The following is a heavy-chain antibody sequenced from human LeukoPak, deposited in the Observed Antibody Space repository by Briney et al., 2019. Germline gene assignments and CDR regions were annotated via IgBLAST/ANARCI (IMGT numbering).Heavy chain of an antibody. J-gene: IGHJ4*02. D-gene: IGHD5-12*01. CDR3: AKDSIVATYLDY. CDR1: GFSFSSDG. V-gene: IGHV3-23*01. Sequence: GGSLRLSCSASGFSFSSDGMSWVRQAPGKGLEWVSGILGLGGAGRTYYADSVKGRFTISRDNSKNTLYLQMNSLRAEDTAVYYCAKDSIVATYLDYWGQGTLVTVSS. CDR2: ILGLGGAGRT.